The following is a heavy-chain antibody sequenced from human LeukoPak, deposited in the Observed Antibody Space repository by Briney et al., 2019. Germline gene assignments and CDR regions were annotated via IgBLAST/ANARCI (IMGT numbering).Heavy chain of an antibody. CDR1: GFSFSNYW. J-gene: IGHJ3*02. V-gene: IGHV3-74*01. CDR2: INSDGSST. CDR3: ARVTNRAFDI. Sequence: GGSLRLSCAASGFSFSNYWVQWVRQAPGGGLVWVSRINSDGSSTRYGDSVTGRFTISRDHTKSTLYLQMNSLRAEDTGVYYCARVTNRAFDIWGQGTMVTVSS. D-gene: IGHD1/OR15-1a*01.